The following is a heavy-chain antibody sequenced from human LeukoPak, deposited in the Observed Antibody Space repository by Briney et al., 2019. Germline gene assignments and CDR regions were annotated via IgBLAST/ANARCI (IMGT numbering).Heavy chain of an antibody. V-gene: IGHV4-34*01. CDR2: IYHSGST. J-gene: IGHJ5*02. D-gene: IGHD4-17*01. CDR3: ARHDYGPNWFDP. Sequence: PSETLSLTCAVYGGSFSGYYWSWIRQPPGKGLEWIGSIYHSGSTYYNPSLKSRVTISVDTSKDQFSLNLSSVTAADTAVYYCARHDYGPNWFDPGGQGTLVTVSS. CDR1: GGSFSGYY.